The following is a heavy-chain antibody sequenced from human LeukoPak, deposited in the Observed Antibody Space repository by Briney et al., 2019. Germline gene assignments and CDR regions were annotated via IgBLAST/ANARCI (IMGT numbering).Heavy chain of an antibody. CDR1: GFTFSSYS. Sequence: GGSLRLSCPASGFTFSSYSMNWVRQAPGKGLEWVSSISSSSSYIYYADSVKGRFTISRDNAKNSLYLQMNSLRAEDTAVYYCARFAGRYGYYFDYWGQGTLVTVSS. V-gene: IGHV3-21*01. CDR3: ARFAGRYGYYFDY. D-gene: IGHD6-19*01. J-gene: IGHJ4*02. CDR2: ISSSSSYI.